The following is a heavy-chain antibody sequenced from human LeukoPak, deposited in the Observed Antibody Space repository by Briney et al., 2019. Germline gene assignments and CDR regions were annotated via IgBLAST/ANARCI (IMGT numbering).Heavy chain of an antibody. J-gene: IGHJ3*02. V-gene: IGHV3-30*03. CDR2: ISYDGSSK. Sequence: PGGSLRLSCAASGFTFSSYGMHWVRQAPGKGLEWVAVISYDGSSKYYADSVKGRFTISRDNSKNTLYLQMNSLRAEDTAVYYCAMGTGLDAFDIWGQGTMVTVSS. CDR3: AMGTGLDAFDI. D-gene: IGHD3/OR15-3a*01. CDR1: GFTFSSYG.